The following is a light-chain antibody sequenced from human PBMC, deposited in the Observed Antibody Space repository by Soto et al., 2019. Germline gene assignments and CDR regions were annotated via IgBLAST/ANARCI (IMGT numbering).Light chain of an antibody. CDR3: SSWTRSRTVV. J-gene: IGLJ2*01. CDR2: DVS. V-gene: IGLV2-14*03. Sequence: QSALTQPASVSGSPGQSITISCTGTSSDVGAYKFVTWYQQHPGKAPKLMIYDVSNRPSGVSNRFSGSKSGNTASLTISGLQAEDGADYYCSSWTRSRTVVFGGGTKLTVL. CDR1: SSDVGAYKF.